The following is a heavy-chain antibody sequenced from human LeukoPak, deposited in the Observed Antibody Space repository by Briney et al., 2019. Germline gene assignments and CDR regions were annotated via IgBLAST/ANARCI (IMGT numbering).Heavy chain of an antibody. CDR1: GGSISSYY. D-gene: IGHD3-10*01. J-gene: IGHJ6*03. CDR3: ARRGFRHYYYMDV. V-gene: IGHV4-59*08. CDR2: IYYSGST. Sequence: SETLSLTCTVSGGSISSYYWSWIRQPPGKGLEWIGYIYYSGSTNYNPSLKSRVTISVDTSKNQFSLKLSSVTAADTAVYYCARRGFRHYYYMDVWGKGTTVTVSS.